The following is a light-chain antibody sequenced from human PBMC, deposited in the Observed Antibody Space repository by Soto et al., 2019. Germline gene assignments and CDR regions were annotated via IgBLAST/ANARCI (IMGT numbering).Light chain of an antibody. CDR1: QRVANH. J-gene: IGKJ5*01. CDR2: DAS. CDR3: QQYDNWPPIT. V-gene: IGKV3-15*01. Sequence: EIVMTQSPATLSVSPGERATLSCRASQRVANHLAWYQHKPGQSPRLLIYDASTMATGIPARFSGSGSGTEFTLTISSLQSEDFAVYYCQQYDNWPPITFGQGTRLEIK.